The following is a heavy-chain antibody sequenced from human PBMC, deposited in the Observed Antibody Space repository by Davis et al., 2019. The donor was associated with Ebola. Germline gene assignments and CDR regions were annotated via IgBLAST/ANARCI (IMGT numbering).Heavy chain of an antibody. CDR1: GVTFSSYA. V-gene: IGHV3-30-3*01. J-gene: IGHJ4*02. D-gene: IGHD6-13*01. Sequence: GESLKISCAASGVTFSSYAMHWVRQAPGKGLEWVAVISYDGSNKYYADSVKGRFTISRDNSKNSLYLQMNSLRDEDTAVYYCAKEGEIAAAGTFGDYWGQGTLVTVSS. CDR2: ISYDGSNK. CDR3: AKEGEIAAAGTFGDY.